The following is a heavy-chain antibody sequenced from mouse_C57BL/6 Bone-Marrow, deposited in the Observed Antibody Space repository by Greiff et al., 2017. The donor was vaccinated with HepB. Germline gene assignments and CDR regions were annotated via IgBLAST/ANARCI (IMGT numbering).Heavy chain of an antibody. Sequence: QVQLKQPGAELVMPGASVKLSCKASGYTFTSYWMHWVKQRPGQGLEWIGEIDPSDSYTNYNQKFKGKSTLTVDKSSSTAYMQLRSLTSEDSAVYYCARGASSYGYFDVWGTGTTVTVSS. CDR1: GYTFTSYW. J-gene: IGHJ1*03. D-gene: IGHD1-1*01. V-gene: IGHV1-69*01. CDR2: IDPSDSYT. CDR3: ARGASSYGYFDV.